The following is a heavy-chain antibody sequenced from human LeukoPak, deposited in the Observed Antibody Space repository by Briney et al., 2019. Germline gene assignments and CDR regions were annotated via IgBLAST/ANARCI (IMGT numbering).Heavy chain of an antibody. CDR3: ARGGNGWYHYFDY. J-gene: IGHJ4*02. CDR2: ISHSGNTI. CDR1: GFTFSDYY. V-gene: IGHV3-11*04. D-gene: IGHD6-19*01. Sequence: GGSLRLSCAASGFTFSDYYMTWIRLAPGKGLEWVSYISHSGNTIYYADSVKGRFTISRDNAKNSLYLQMNSLRAEDTAVYYCARGGNGWYHYFDYWGQGTLVTVSS.